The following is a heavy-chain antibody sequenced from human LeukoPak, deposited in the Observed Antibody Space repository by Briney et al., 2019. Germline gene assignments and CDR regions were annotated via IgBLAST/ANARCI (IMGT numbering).Heavy chain of an antibody. D-gene: IGHD5-18*01. CDR3: ARGRSFFGYSYGKPPYGMDV. CDR2: INHSGST. J-gene: IGHJ6*02. V-gene: IGHV4-34*01. Sequence: SETLSLTCAVYGGSFSGYYWSWIRQPPGKGLEWIGEINHSGSTNYNPSLKSRVTISVDTSKNQFSLKLSSVTAADTAVYYCARGRSFFGYSYGKPPYGMDVWGQGTTVTVSS. CDR1: GGSFSGYY.